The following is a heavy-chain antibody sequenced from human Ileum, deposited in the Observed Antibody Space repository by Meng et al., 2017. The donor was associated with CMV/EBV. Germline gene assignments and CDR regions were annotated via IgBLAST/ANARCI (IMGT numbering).Heavy chain of an antibody. CDR2: ISAGGDST. J-gene: IGHJ4*02. CDR3: ARLIPGIGGY. Sequence: GESLKISCAVSGLTFSTYAMSWVRQAPGKGLEWVSGISAGGDSTYYADSVKGRSTISRDNSKNTLFLQMSSPGADDTAVYSCARLIPGIGGYWGQGTLVTVSS. CDR1: GLTFSTYA. D-gene: IGHD3-16*01. V-gene: IGHV3-23*01.